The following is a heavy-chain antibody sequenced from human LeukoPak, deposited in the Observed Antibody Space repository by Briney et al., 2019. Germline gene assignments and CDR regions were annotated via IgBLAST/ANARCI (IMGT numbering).Heavy chain of an antibody. D-gene: IGHD3-3*01. Sequence: SVKVSCKASGGTFSSYAISWVRQAPGQGLEWMGRIIPILGIANYAQKFQGRVTITADKSTSTAYMELSSLRSEDTAVYYCAREIRFLEWLEVDPWGQGTLVTVSS. CDR1: GGTFSSYA. J-gene: IGHJ5*02. CDR2: IIPILGIA. CDR3: AREIRFLEWLEVDP. V-gene: IGHV1-69*04.